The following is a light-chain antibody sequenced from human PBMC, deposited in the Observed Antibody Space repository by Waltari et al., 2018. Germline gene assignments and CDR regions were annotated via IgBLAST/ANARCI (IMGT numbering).Light chain of an antibody. Sequence: EIVLTQSPDTLSLSPGERATLSCRASQSVDSRHIGWYQQKHGQAPRLLIFGALSRDTGIPGMVSGSGSGTDFTLTISSLEPEDFATYYCQQSDSLPLTFGGGTKVEIK. CDR3: QQSDSLPLT. V-gene: IGKV3-20*01. CDR1: QSVDSRH. J-gene: IGKJ4*01. CDR2: GAL.